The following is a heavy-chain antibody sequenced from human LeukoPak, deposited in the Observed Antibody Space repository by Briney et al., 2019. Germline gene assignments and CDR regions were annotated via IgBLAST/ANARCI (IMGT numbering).Heavy chain of an antibody. CDR2: ISWNSGSI. CDR1: GFTFDDYA. J-gene: IGHJ4*02. CDR3: AKVPNSYYDSSGYYYDY. V-gene: IGHV3-9*01. D-gene: IGHD3-22*01. Sequence: GGSLRLSCAASGFTFDDYAMHWVRQAPGKGLEWVSGISWNSGSIGYADSVKGRFTISRDNAKNSLHLQMNSLRAEDTALYYCAKVPNSYYDSSGYYYDYWGQGTLVTVSS.